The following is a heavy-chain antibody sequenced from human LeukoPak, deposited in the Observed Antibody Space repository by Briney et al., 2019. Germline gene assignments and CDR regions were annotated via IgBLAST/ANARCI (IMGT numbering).Heavy chain of an antibody. J-gene: IGHJ5*02. Sequence: SETLSLTCTVSGGSISSSSYYWGWIRQPPGKGLEWIGSIYYSGSTYYNPSLKSRVTISVDTSKNQFSLKLSSVTAADTAVYYCARGVAVAGRFGWFDPWGQGTLVSVSS. D-gene: IGHD6-19*01. CDR3: ARGVAVAGRFGWFDP. V-gene: IGHV4-39*07. CDR1: GGSISSSSYY. CDR2: IYYSGST.